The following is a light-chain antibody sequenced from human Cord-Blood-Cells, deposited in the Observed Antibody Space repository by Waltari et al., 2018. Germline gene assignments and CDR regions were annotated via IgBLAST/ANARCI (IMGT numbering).Light chain of an antibody. Sequence: DIQMTQSPSSLSASVGDRVTITCRATQSISSYLTWYHQKPGKAPKLLSYAASSLQSGVPSRFSGSGSGTDFTLTISSLQPEDFAAYYCQQSYSTPRTFGQGTKLEIK. CDR2: AAS. CDR1: QSISSY. J-gene: IGKJ2*02. V-gene: IGKV1-39*01. CDR3: QQSYSTPRT.